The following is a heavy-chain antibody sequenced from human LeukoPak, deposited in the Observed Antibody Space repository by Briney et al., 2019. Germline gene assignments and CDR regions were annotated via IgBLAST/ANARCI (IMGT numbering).Heavy chain of an antibody. CDR1: GFKFSHYG. D-gene: IGHD3-22*01. V-gene: IGHV3-30*18. CDR2: ISYGGLSK. Sequence: PGGSLRLSCAASGFKFSHYGMQWIRQAPGKGLEWVAVISYGGLSKYYGDSVKGRFTISRDNSNNTVYVQMNSLRVEDTAIYYCAKERYDSDGRRGVDVWGQGTTVIVSS. J-gene: IGHJ6*02. CDR3: AKERYDSDGRRGVDV.